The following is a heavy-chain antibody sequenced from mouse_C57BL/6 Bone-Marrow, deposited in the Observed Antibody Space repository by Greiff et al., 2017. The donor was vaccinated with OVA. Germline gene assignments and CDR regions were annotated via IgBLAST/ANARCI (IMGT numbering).Heavy chain of an antibody. CDR2: IDPANGNT. CDR3: ARSLSTMVTTRYFDV. D-gene: IGHD2-2*01. V-gene: IGHV14-3*01. Sequence: VQLKQSVAELVRPGASVKLSCTASGFNIKNTYMHWVKQRPEQGLEWIARIDPANGNTKYAPKFQGKATITADTSSNTAYLQLSSLTSEDTAIYYCARSLSTMVTTRYFDVWGTGTTVTVAS. J-gene: IGHJ1*03. CDR1: GFNIKNTY.